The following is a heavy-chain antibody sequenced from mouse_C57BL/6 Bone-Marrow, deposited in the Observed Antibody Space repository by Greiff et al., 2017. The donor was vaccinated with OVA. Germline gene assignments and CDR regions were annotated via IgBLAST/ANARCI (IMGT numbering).Heavy chain of an antibody. CDR3: ARVITTVVN. CDR2: RSRGSSTI. J-gene: IGHJ2*01. V-gene: IGHV5-17*01. CDR1: GFPFSDYG. Sequence: DVMLVESGGGLVKPGGSLKLSCAAYGFPFSDYGMHWVRQAPEKGLEWVAYRSRGSSTIYYADTVKGRFTISRDNAKNTLFLQMTSLRSEDTAMYYCARVITTVVNWGQGTTLTVSS. D-gene: IGHD1-1*01.